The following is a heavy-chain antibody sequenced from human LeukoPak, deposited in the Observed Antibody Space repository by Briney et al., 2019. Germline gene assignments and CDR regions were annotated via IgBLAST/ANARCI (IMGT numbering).Heavy chain of an antibody. CDR3: ARDSGLRWFGENYYYMDV. J-gene: IGHJ6*03. V-gene: IGHV3-23*01. CDR1: GFTFSSYA. CDR2: ISSSGGSR. D-gene: IGHD3-10*01. Sequence: TGGSLRLSCAASGFTFSSYAMSWVRQAPGKGLEWVSGISSSGGSRHYADSVQGRFTISRDNSKNTLYLQMNSLRAEDTAVYFCARDSGLRWFGENYYYMDVWGKGTTVTISS.